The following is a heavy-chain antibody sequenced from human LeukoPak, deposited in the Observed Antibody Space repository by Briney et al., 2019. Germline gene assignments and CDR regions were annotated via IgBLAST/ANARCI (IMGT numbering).Heavy chain of an antibody. CDR1: GFSFSTYE. V-gene: IGHV3-48*03. Sequence: GGSLRLSCAASGFSFSTYEMHWVRQAPGKGLEWVSDISSSGSTVYYADSVKGRFTTSRDNANNYLYLQMQSLRAEDTAVYYCSLLAVASPQDYRGQGTLVTVSS. J-gene: IGHJ4*02. D-gene: IGHD6-19*01. CDR2: ISSSGSTV. CDR3: SLLAVASPQDY.